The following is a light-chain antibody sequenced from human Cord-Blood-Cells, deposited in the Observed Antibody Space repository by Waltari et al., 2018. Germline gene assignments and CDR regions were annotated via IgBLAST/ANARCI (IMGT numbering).Light chain of an antibody. CDR1: SSDVGSYNL. CDR2: VGS. Sequence: QSALTQPASVSGSPGQSITISCTGTSSDVGSYNLVSWYQQHPGKAPKLMIYVGSKRPSGVSNRFSGSKSGNTASLTISGLQAEDEADYYCCSYAGSSTWVFGVGTKLTVL. V-gene: IGLV2-23*01. CDR3: CSYAGSSTWV. J-gene: IGLJ3*02.